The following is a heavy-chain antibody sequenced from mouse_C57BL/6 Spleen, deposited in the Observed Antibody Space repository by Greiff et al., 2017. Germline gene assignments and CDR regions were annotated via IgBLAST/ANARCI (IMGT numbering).Heavy chain of an antibody. Sequence: DVKLVESGGGLVKPGGSLKLSCAASGFTFSSYAMSWVRQTPEKRLEWVATLSDGGSYTYYPDNVKGRFTISRDNAKNNLYLQMSHLKSEDTAMYYCARESTSYYSNLYYFDYWGQGTTLTVSS. V-gene: IGHV5-4*01. CDR2: LSDGGSYT. J-gene: IGHJ2*01. CDR1: GFTFSSYA. D-gene: IGHD2-5*01. CDR3: ARESTSYYSNLYYFDY.